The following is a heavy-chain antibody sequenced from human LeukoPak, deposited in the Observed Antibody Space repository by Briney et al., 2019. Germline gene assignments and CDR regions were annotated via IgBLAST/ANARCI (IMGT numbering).Heavy chain of an antibody. J-gene: IGHJ6*03. CDR3: ARTTMVRGVIWYYYYYYYMDV. CDR2: MNPNSGNT. D-gene: IGHD3-10*01. V-gene: IGHV1-8*02. CDR1: GGTFSSYA. Sequence: ASVKVSCKASGGTFSSYAISWVRQATGQGLEWMGWMNPNSGNTGYAQKFQGRVTMTRNTSISTAYMELSSLRSEDTAVYYCARTTMVRGVIWYYYYYYYMDVWGKGTTVTISS.